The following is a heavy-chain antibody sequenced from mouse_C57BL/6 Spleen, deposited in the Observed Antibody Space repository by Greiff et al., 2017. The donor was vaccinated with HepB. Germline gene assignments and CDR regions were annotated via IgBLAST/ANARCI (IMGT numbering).Heavy chain of an antibody. CDR2: IDPSDSYT. D-gene: IGHD1-1*01. CDR3: ARYGSRVPFAY. V-gene: IGHV1-69*01. CDR1: GYTFTSYW. Sequence: QVQLQQSGAELVMPGASVKLSCKASGYTFTSYWMHWVKQRPGQGLEWIGAIDPSDSYTNYNQKFKGKSTLTVDKSSSTAYLQLSSLTSDDSAVYYCARYGSRVPFAYWGQGTLVTVSA. J-gene: IGHJ3*01.